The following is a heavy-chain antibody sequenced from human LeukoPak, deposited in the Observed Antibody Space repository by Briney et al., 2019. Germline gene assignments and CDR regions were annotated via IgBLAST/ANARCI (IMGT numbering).Heavy chain of an antibody. V-gene: IGHV3-23*01. CDR1: GFTFSSYS. Sequence: GGSLRLSCAASGFTFSSYSMNWVRQAPGKGLEWVSLIGGSDGRTRYADSVKGRFTISRDNSKNTLYLEMNSLRAEDTAVYYCAKDSSSYDWGYMDVWGKGTTVTIFS. CDR2: IGGSDGRT. D-gene: IGHD3-22*01. J-gene: IGHJ6*03. CDR3: AKDSSSYDWGYMDV.